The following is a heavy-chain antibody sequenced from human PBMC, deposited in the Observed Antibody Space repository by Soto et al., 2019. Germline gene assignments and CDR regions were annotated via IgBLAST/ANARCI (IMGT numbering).Heavy chain of an antibody. CDR1: GGSMISY. CDR3: ARRIVATETFSY. D-gene: IGHD5-12*01. Sequence: QVRLQESGPGLVKPSETLSLTCTVSGGSMISYYYAGSTKYNPSLNSRVPISVDTSKNQSSLTVSSVTAADTAVYDCARRIVATETFSYWGQGTLATVSS. CDR2: YAGST. V-gene: IGHV4-59*08. J-gene: IGHJ4*02.